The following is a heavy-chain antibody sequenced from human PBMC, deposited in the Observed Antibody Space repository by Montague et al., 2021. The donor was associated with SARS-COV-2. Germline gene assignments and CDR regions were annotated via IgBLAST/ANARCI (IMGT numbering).Heavy chain of an antibody. D-gene: IGHD2-2*01. CDR3: WRSQDCSTTRCHFDY. J-gene: IGHJ4*02. V-gene: IGHV4-38-2*02. CDR1: GYSISSGYY. CDR2: IYHSGST. Sequence: SETLSLTSTVSGYSISSGYYWGWIRQPPGKGLEWIGSIYHSGSTYYNPSLKSRVTISVDTSKNQFSLKLSSVTAADTAVYYCWRSQDCSTTRCHFDYWGQGTLVTVSS.